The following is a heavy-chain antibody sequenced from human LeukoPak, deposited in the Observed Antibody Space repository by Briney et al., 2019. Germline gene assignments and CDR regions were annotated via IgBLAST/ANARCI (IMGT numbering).Heavy chain of an antibody. V-gene: IGHV4-39*02. J-gene: IGHJ4*02. CDR2: IYYSGST. D-gene: IGHD3-22*01. CDR1: GGSISSSSYY. Sequence: KSSETLSLTCTVSGGSISSSSYYWGWIRQPPGKGLEWIGSIYYSGSTYYNPSLKSRVTISVDTSKNQFSLKLSSVTAADTAVYYCAREVGPYYYDSSGQFDYWGQGTLVTVSS. CDR3: AREVGPYYYDSSGQFDY.